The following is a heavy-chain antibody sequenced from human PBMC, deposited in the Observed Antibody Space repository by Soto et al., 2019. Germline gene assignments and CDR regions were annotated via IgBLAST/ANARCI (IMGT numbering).Heavy chain of an antibody. CDR2: VSGSGGST. CDR1: GFTFSSYG. J-gene: IGHJ4*02. V-gene: IGHV3-23*01. CDR3: ARGGSGCHGDY. D-gene: IGHD6-19*01. Sequence: GGDLRLCCAASGFTFSSYGMSWVRQAPGKGMEWVSGVSGSGGSTYRVDSVKGRFTISRDNSKNTLYLQMNSLRAEDTAVYYCARGGSGCHGDYWGQGT.